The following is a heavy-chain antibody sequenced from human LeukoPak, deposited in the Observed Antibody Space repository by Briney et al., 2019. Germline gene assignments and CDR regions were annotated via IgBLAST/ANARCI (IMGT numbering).Heavy chain of an antibody. V-gene: IGHV3-21*01. CDR1: GFPFNSYS. Sequence: PGGSLRLSCAASGFPFNSYSLNWVRQAPGKGLEWVSSITSGSTYIYYADSEKGRFTISRDNAKNSLYLQMNSLRAEDTAVYYCARGHIGGIYSGYVPLVDYWGQGTLVTVSS. CDR3: ARGHIGGIYSGYVPLVDY. D-gene: IGHD5-12*01. J-gene: IGHJ4*02. CDR2: ITSGSTYI.